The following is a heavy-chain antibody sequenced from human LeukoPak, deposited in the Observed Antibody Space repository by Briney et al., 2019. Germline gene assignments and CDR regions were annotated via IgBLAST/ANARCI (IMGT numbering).Heavy chain of an antibody. CDR2: ITNSGRDA. CDR3: GRGHFGLDV. V-gene: IGHV3-11*06. J-gene: IGHJ6*04. CDR1: GFTFSDHY. Sequence: GGSLRLSCAASGFTFSDHYMTWIRQAPGKGLEWVSYITNSGRDADYSDSVRGRFTTSRDNAKNSLYLQMNSLRPEDTAVYYCGRGHFGLDVWGKGTTVTVSS.